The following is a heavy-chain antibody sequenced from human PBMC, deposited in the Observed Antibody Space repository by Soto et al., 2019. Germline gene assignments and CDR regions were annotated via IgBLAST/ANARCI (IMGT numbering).Heavy chain of an antibody. CDR2: IYYSGST. J-gene: IGHJ6*02. CDR3: ARQPDYYDSSGYALGYYYYGMDV. Sequence: QVQLQESGPGLVKPSETLSLTCTVSGGSISSYYWSWIRQPPGKGLEWIGYIYYSGSTNYNPSLKSRVTISVDTSKNQFSLKLSSVTAADTAVYYCARQPDYYDSSGYALGYYYYGMDVWGQGTTVTVSS. V-gene: IGHV4-59*08. D-gene: IGHD3-22*01. CDR1: GGSISSYY.